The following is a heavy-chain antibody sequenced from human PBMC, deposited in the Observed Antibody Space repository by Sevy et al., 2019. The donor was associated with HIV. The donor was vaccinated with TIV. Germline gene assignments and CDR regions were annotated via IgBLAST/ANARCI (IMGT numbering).Heavy chain of an antibody. D-gene: IGHD6-19*01. CDR1: GFTFSSYS. Sequence: GGSLRLSCAASGFTFSSYSMNWVRQAPGKGLEWVSSISSSSSYIYYADSVKGRFTISRDNAKNSLYLQMNSLRAEDTAVYYCASDAIAVAGYYFDYWGQGTLVTVSS. J-gene: IGHJ4*02. CDR2: ISSSSSYI. CDR3: ASDAIAVAGYYFDY. V-gene: IGHV3-21*01.